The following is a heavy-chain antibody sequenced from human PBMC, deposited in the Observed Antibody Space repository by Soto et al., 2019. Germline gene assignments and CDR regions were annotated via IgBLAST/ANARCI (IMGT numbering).Heavy chain of an antibody. CDR2: ISGSGGST. J-gene: IGHJ6*03. V-gene: IGHV3-23*01. CDR3: AKVGDCSSTSCDSAFYFHYYYYMDV. D-gene: IGHD2-2*01. CDR1: GFTFSSYA. Sequence: GGSLRLSCAASGFTFSSYAMSWVRQAPGKGLEWVSAISGSGGSTYYTDSVKGRFTISRDNSKNTLYLQMNSLRAEDTAVYYSAKVGDCSSTSCDSAFYFHYYYYMDVWGKGTTDTVSS.